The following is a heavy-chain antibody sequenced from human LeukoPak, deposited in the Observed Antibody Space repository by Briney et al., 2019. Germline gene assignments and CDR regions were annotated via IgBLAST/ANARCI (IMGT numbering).Heavy chain of an antibody. CDR3: ARELITMVRGVAVGAFDI. CDR2: IIPIFGTA. Sequence: SVKVSCKASGCTFTGYYMHWVRQAPGQGLEWMGRIIPIFGTANYAQKFQGRVTITTDESTSTAYMELSSLRSEDTAVYYCARELITMVRGVAVGAFDIWGQGTMVTVSS. V-gene: IGHV1-69*05. D-gene: IGHD3-10*01. CDR1: GCTFTGYY. J-gene: IGHJ3*02.